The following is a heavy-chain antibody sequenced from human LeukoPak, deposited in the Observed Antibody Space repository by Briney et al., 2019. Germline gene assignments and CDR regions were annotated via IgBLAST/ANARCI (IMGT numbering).Heavy chain of an antibody. D-gene: IGHD2-15*01. CDR3: AREICSGGSCYEGGWFDP. CDR1: GFTFSSYE. J-gene: IGHJ5*02. CDR2: ISSSGSTI. V-gene: IGHV3-48*03. Sequence: GGSLRLSCAASGFTFSSYEMNWVRQAPGKGLEWVSYISSSGSTIYYADSVKGRFTISRDNAKNSLYLQMNSLRAEDTAVYYCAREICSGGSCYEGGWFDPWGQGTLVTVSS.